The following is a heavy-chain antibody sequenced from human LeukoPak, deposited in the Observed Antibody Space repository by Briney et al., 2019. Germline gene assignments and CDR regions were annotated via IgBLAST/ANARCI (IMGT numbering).Heavy chain of an antibody. CDR2: ISYDGRNK. V-gene: IGHV3-30*18. Sequence: GGSLRLSCAASGFTFSSYGMHWVRQAPGKGLEWVALISYDGRNKYYVDSVKGRFTISRDNSKNTLYLQMNSLRAEDTAVYYCAKDIEAGYSSSWTIEYWGQGTLVTVSS. CDR1: GFTFSSYG. D-gene: IGHD6-13*01. J-gene: IGHJ4*02. CDR3: AKDIEAGYSSSWTIEY.